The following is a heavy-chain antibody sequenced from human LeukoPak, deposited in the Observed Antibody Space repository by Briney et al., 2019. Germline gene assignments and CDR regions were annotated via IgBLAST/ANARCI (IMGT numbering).Heavy chain of an antibody. CDR1: GYSFATYW. V-gene: IGHV5-51*01. D-gene: IGHD1-26*01. CDR2: NYPGDSDT. Sequence: GESLKISCKGSGYSFATYWIGWVRQMPGKGLEWMGINYPGDSDTTYSPSFQGQVTMSADKSISTAYLQWSSLKASDTAMYYCARQNSGSYPDYWGQGTLVTVSS. CDR3: ARQNSGSYPDY. J-gene: IGHJ4*02.